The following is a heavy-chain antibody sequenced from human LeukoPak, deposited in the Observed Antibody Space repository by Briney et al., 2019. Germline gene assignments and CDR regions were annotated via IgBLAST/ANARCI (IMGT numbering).Heavy chain of an antibody. CDR3: ARQRGSGCLDY. CDR1: RFTLSNYW. D-gene: IGHD6-19*01. CDR2: IKQDGSET. Sequence: GGSLRLSCAASRFTLSNYWMSWVRQAPGKGLEWVANIKQDGSETYYVDSVKGRFTISRDNAKNSLSLQMNSLSAEDTAVYYCARQRGSGCLDYWGQGTLVTVSS. J-gene: IGHJ4*02. V-gene: IGHV3-7*01.